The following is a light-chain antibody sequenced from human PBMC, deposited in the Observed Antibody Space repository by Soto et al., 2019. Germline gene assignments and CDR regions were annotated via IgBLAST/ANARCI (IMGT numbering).Light chain of an antibody. CDR2: GAY. J-gene: IGKJ1*01. CDR1: QSVSSN. V-gene: IGKV3-15*01. Sequence: EIVMTQSPATLSVSPGERATLSCRASQSVSSNLAWYQQKTGQAPKLLIYGAYTKATGKPTKFNGNGSGKKFILTISSLQSEDFAVYYCQQYNNWPRTFGQGT. CDR3: QQYNNWPRT.